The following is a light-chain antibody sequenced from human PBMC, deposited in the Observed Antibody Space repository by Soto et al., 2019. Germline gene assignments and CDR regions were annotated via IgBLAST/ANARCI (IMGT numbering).Light chain of an antibody. J-gene: IGLJ2*01. CDR1: XXXNIGSYT. CDR3: AAWDDSLHGPV. CDR2: GXX. Sequence: QSVLTQDASVSGSPGQSIPISCTGTXXXNIGSYTVNWYQQLPGTAPKLXXXGXXXXXXXGSNRFXGSKSGTSASLAISGIQSEDEADYYCAAWDDSLHGPVFGGGTQLTVL. V-gene: IGLV1-44*01.